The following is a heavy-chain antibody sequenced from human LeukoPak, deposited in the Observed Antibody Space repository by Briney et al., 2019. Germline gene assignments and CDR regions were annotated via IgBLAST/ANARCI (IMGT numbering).Heavy chain of an antibody. CDR1: GFAFSNYA. J-gene: IGHJ4*02. CDR2: ITGGGADT. CDR3: ARNSVAGIGNY. Sequence: GGSLRLSCAASGFAFSNYAMAWVRQAPGKEPEWVSVITGGGADTYQIDSVKGRFTISRDNSKNTVYLQMNSLRPEDTAVYYCARNSVAGIGNYWGQGTLVTVSS. V-gene: IGHV3-23*01. D-gene: IGHD6-19*01.